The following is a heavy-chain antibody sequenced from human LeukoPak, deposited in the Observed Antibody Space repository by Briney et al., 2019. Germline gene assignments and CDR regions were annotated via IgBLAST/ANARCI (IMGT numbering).Heavy chain of an antibody. CDR2: INPNSGGT. Sequence: GASVKVSCKASGYTFTGYYMHWVRQAPGQGLEWMGWINPNSGGTNYAQKFQGRVTMTRDTSISTAYMELSRLRSDDTAVYYCASWLPTTGTTAAANYYYYGMDVWGQGTTVTVSS. V-gene: IGHV1-2*02. CDR3: ASWLPTTGTTAAANYYYYGMDV. J-gene: IGHJ6*02. CDR1: GYTFTGYY. D-gene: IGHD1-1*01.